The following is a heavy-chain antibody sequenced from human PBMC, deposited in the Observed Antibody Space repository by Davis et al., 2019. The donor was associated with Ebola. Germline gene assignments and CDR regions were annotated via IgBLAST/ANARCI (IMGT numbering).Heavy chain of an antibody. CDR1: GFTFSSYG. V-gene: IGHV3-30*18. CDR2: ISYDGSNK. Sequence: PGGSLRLSCAASGFTFSSYGMHWVRQAPGKGLEWVAVISYDGSNKYYADSVKGRFTISRDNSKNTLYLQMNSLRAEDTAVYYCAKDFNYYDSSGYIDYWGQGTLVTVSS. D-gene: IGHD3-22*01. CDR3: AKDFNYYDSSGYIDY. J-gene: IGHJ4*02.